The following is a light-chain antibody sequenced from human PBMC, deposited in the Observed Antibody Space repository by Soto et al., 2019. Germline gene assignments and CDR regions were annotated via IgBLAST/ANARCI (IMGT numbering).Light chain of an antibody. J-gene: IGLJ3*02. CDR3: QTWGTGPWV. V-gene: IGLV4-69*01. CDR2: LNSDGSH. CDR1: SGHSSYA. Sequence: QSVLTQSPSASASLGASVKLTCTLSSGHSSYAIAWHQQQPEKGPRYLMKLNSDGSHSKGDGSPDRFSGPSSGAERYLAISCLPAEDEAYYYCQTWGTGPWVFGGGTKLTVL.